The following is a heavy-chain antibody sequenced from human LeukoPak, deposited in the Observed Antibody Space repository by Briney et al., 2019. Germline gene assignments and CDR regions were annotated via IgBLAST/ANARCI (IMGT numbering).Heavy chain of an antibody. CDR1: GYTFTSYG. V-gene: IGHV1-69*13. CDR2: IIPIFGTA. CDR3: ARSDPYSVAGLDY. J-gene: IGHJ4*02. D-gene: IGHD6-19*01. Sequence: ASVQVSCKASGYTFTSYGISWVRQAPGQGLEWMGGIIPIFGTANYAQKFQGRVTITADESTSTAYMELSSLRSEDTAVYYCARSDPYSVAGLDYWGQGTLVTVSS.